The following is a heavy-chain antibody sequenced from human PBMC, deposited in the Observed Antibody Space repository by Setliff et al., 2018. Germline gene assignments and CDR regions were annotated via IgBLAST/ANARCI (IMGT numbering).Heavy chain of an antibody. CDR1: GGSISTNHYY. D-gene: IGHD2-15*01. CDR3: ARGLNSVSWTFAY. CDR2: ISYSGDT. Sequence: SETLSLTCTVSGGSISTNHYYWEWIRQAPGKGLEWIGRISYSGDTYYSPSLRSRVTISVATSKNQFSLKLRSVTAADTAIYYCARGLNSVSWTFAYWGQGSLVTVSS. J-gene: IGHJ4*02. V-gene: IGHV4-39*01.